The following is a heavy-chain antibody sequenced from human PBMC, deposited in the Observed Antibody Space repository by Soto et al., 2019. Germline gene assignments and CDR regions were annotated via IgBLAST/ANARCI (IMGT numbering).Heavy chain of an antibody. CDR2: INQDGSES. V-gene: IGHV3-7*01. CDR3: ARPARECSSPGCAN. D-gene: IGHD2-2*01. CDR1: GLTFSNYW. J-gene: IGHJ4*02. Sequence: EVQLVESGRGLVQPGGSLRLSCVVSGLTFSNYWMSWVRQAPGKGLEWVANINQDGSESYYVDSVKGRFTISRDNAKNSLYLQMTSLRAEDTAVYYCARPARECSSPGCANWGQGTLVTVSS.